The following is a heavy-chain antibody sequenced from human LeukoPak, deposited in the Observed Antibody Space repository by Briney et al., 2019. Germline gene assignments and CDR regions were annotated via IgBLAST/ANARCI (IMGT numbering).Heavy chain of an antibody. D-gene: IGHD3-9*01. Sequence: GGSLRLSCAGSGFTFSSYSMNWVRQAPGKGLEWVSYISSSSSTIYYADSVKGRFTISRDNAKNSLYLQMNSLRAEDTAVYYCARAYDILTGYWYYFDYWGQGTLVTVSS. J-gene: IGHJ4*02. V-gene: IGHV3-48*04. CDR2: ISSSSSTI. CDR3: ARAYDILTGYWYYFDY. CDR1: GFTFSSYS.